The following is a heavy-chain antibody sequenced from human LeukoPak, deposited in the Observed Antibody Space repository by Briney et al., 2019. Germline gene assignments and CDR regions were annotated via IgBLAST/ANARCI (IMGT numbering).Heavy chain of an antibody. Sequence: PSETLSLTCTVSGGSISSYYWSWIRQPPGKGLEWIGYIYYSGSTNYNPSLKSRVTISVDTSKNQFSLKLSSVTAADTAVYYCAREGVSRSSHYFDYWGQGTLVTVSS. J-gene: IGHJ4*02. CDR2: IYYSGST. V-gene: IGHV4-59*01. CDR3: AREGVSRSSHYFDY. D-gene: IGHD6-6*01. CDR1: GGSISSYY.